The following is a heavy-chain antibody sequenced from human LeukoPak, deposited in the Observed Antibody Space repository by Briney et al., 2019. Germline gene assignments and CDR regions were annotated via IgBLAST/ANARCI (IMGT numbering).Heavy chain of an antibody. D-gene: IGHD5-12*01. Sequence: ASVKVSCKASGYTFTGYYMHWVRQAPGQGLEWMGWINPSGGSTSYAQKFQGRVTMTRDTSTSTVYMELSSLRSEDTAVYFCARVDTVPTMFDHWGQGTLVTVSS. CDR1: GYTFTGYY. CDR3: ARVDTVPTMFDH. CDR2: INPSGGST. V-gene: IGHV1-46*01. J-gene: IGHJ4*02.